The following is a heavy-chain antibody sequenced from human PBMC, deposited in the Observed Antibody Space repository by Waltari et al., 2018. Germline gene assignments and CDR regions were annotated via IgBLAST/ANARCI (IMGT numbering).Heavy chain of an antibody. J-gene: IGHJ4*02. D-gene: IGHD3-3*01. CDR2: FDPEDGET. CDR1: GYTLTELS. Sequence: QVQLVQSGAEVKKPGASVKVSCKVSGYTLTELSLPWVRQAPRKGLEWMGGFDPEDGETIYAQKFQGRVTMTEDTSTDTAYMELSSLRSEDTAVYYCATGRSRLLLWRWYFDYWGQGTLVTVSS. CDR3: ATGRSRLLLWRWYFDY. V-gene: IGHV1-24*01.